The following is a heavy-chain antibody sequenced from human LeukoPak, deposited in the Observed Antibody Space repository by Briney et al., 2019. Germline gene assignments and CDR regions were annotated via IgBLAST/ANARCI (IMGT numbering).Heavy chain of an antibody. CDR3: ARHIRFGPPDYTSDY. CDR1: GYSFTSYW. J-gene: IGHJ4*02. CDR2: IYPGDSDT. Sequence: GESLKISCKGSGYSFTSYWIGWVRQMPGKGLEWMGIIYPGDSDTRYSPSFQGQVTISADKSISTAYLQWSSLKASDTAMYYCARHIRFGPPDYTSDYWGQGTLVTVSS. V-gene: IGHV5-51*01. D-gene: IGHD3-16*01.